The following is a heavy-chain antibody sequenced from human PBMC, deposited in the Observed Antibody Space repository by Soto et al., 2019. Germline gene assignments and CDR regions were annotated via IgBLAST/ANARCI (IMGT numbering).Heavy chain of an antibody. Sequence: GGSLRLSCASSGFIFSDYYMSWIRQAPGKGLEWVSYISSSGSTKYYADSVKGRFTISRDNAKNSLYLQMNSLRAEDTAVYYSARVRSPIVPYFDYWGEGTLVTVSS. CDR2: ISSSGSTK. CDR3: ARVRSPIVPYFDY. J-gene: IGHJ4*02. D-gene: IGHD2-2*01. V-gene: IGHV3-11*01. CDR1: GFIFSDYY.